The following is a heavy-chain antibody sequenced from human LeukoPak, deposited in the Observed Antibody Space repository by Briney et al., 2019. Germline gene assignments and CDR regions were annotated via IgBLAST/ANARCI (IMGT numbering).Heavy chain of an antibody. CDR2: INHSGST. Sequence: IPSETLSLTCAVYGGSFSGYYWSWIRQTPGKGLEWIGEINHSGSTNYNPSLKSRVTISVDTSKNQFSLKQSSVTAADTAVYYCARGLAFGGHTNWFDPWGQGTLVTVSS. D-gene: IGHD3-16*01. J-gene: IGHJ5*02. CDR1: GGSFSGYY. CDR3: ARGLAFGGHTNWFDP. V-gene: IGHV4-34*01.